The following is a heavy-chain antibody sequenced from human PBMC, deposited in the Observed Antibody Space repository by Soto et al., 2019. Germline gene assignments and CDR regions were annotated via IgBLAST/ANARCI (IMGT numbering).Heavy chain of an antibody. V-gene: IGHV1-69*12. Sequence: QVQLVQSGAEVKKPGSSVKVSCKASGGTFSSYAISWVRQAPGQGLEWMGGIIPIFGTANYAQKFQGRVTITAEESTSTAYMEMSSLRSEDTDVYYCARDPGLGYCGGDCYSGWGQGTLVTVAS. CDR1: GGTFSSYA. CDR2: IIPIFGTA. J-gene: IGHJ4*02. CDR3: ARDPGLGYCGGDCYSG. D-gene: IGHD2-21*02.